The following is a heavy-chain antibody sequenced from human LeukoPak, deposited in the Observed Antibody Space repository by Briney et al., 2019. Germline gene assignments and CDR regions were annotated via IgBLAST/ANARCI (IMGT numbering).Heavy chain of an antibody. CDR2: IWYDGSNK. CDR1: GFTFSSYG. D-gene: IGHD6-13*01. V-gene: IGHV3-33*06. Sequence: GRSMRLSCAASGFTFSSYGMHWVRQAPGKGLEWAAVIWYDGSNKYYADSVKGRFTISRDNSKNTLYLQMNSLRAEDTAVYYCAKDRGVYGHGNWFDPWGQGTLVTVSS. CDR3: AKDRGVYGHGNWFDP. J-gene: IGHJ5*02.